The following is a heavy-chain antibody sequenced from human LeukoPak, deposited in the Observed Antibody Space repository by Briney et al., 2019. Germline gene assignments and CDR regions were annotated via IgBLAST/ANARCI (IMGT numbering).Heavy chain of an antibody. V-gene: IGHV4-34*01. CDR2: INHSGST. CDR3: ARGSGSYYVYFDY. J-gene: IGHJ4*02. Sequence: PGGSLRLSCAASGFTVSSNYMSWIRQPPGKGLEWIGEINHSGSTNYNPSLKSRVTISVDTSKNQFSLKLSSVTAADTAVYYCARGSGSYYVYFDYWGQGTLVTVSS. D-gene: IGHD3-10*01. CDR1: GFTVSSNY.